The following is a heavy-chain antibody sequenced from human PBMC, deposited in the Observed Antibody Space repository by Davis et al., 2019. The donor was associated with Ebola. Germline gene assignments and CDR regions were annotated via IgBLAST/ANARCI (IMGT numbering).Heavy chain of an antibody. D-gene: IGHD2-2*01. V-gene: IGHV1-18*04. Sequence: ASVKVSCKASGYTFTGYYMHWVRQAPGQGLEWMGWISPYKGNTNYAEKVQGRVTMTTDTSTSTAYMELRSLRFDDTAVYYCARVSVEIPGARLWFDSWGQGTLVTVSS. J-gene: IGHJ5*01. CDR3: ARVSVEIPGARLWFDS. CDR2: ISPYKGNT. CDR1: GYTFTGYY.